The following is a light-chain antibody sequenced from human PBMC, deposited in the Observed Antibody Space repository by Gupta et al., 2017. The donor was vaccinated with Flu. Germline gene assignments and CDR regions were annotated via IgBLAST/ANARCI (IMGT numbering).Light chain of an antibody. V-gene: IGKV3-15*01. J-gene: IGKJ5*01. CDR2: GAS. Sequence: EIVMTQSPATLSVSPGERATLSCRASQSVSSNLAWYQQKPCQAPRLLIYGASTRATGIPARFSGSGSGTEFTLTISSRQSEDFAVYYCQQYNNWPPFTFGQGTRLEIK. CDR1: QSVSSN. CDR3: QQYNNWPPFT.